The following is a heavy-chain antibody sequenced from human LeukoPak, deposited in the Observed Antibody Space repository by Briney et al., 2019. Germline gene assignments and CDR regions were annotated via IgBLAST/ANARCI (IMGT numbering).Heavy chain of an antibody. D-gene: IGHD3-16*02. CDR3: AKEPRRWELSGNAFDI. Sequence: GGSLRLSCAASGFTFSSYAMSWVRQAPGKGLEWVSAISGSGGSTYYADSVKGRFTISRDNSKNTLYLQMNSLRAEDTAAYYCAKEPRRWELSGNAFDIWGQGTMVTVSS. CDR1: GFTFSSYA. V-gene: IGHV3-23*01. J-gene: IGHJ3*02. CDR2: ISGSGGST.